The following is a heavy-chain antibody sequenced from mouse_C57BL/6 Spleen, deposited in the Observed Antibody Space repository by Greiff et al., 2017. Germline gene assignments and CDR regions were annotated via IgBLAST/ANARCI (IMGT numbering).Heavy chain of an antibody. J-gene: IGHJ4*01. V-gene: IGHV1-31*01. CDR3: SLTGSFATDY. Sequence: EVQLQESGPELVKPGASVKISCKASGYSFTGYYMHWVKQSPGNILDWIGYIYPYNGVSSYNQKFKGKATLTVDKSSSTAYMELRSLTSEDSAVFYFSLTGSFATDYWGQGTSVTVSS. D-gene: IGHD4-1*01. CDR1: GYSFTGYY. CDR2: IYPYNGVS.